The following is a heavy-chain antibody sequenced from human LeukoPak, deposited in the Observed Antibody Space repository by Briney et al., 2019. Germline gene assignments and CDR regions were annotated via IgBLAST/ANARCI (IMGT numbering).Heavy chain of an antibody. V-gene: IGHV3-21*01. J-gene: IGHJ4*02. CDR1: GFTFSSYS. CDR2: ISSSSSYI. Sequence: GGSLRLSCAASGFTFSSYSMNWVRQAPGKGLEWVSSISSSSSYIYYADSVKGRFTTSRDNAKNSLYLQMNSLRAEDTAVYYCARNHFGVVIMYDYWGQGTLVTVSS. D-gene: IGHD3-3*01. CDR3: ARNHFGVVIMYDY.